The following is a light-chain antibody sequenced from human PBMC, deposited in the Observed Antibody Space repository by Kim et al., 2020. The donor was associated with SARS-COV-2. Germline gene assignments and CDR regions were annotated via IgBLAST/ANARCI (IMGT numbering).Light chain of an antibody. V-gene: IGLV3-21*04. J-gene: IGLJ3*02. Sequence: SYELTQPPSVSVAPGETASITCGGSNIGGYSVHWYQQKPGQAPVLVIQYDNDRPSGIPERFSGSTSGNTATLTISRVEAGDEADYCCQVWDSRSHCVFGGGTKLTVL. CDR3: QVWDSRSHCV. CDR1: NIGGYS. CDR2: YDN.